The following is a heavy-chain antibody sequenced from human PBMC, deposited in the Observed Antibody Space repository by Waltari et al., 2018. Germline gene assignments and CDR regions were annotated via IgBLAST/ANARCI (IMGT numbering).Heavy chain of an antibody. J-gene: IGHJ4*02. CDR3: ARGWERWGFDY. Sequence: EVQLVESGGGLVQPGGSLRLSCPASGFTFSSYWMSWVRQAPGKGLEWVANIKQDGSEKYYVDSVKGRFTISRDNAKNSLYLQMNSLRAEDTAVYYCARGWERWGFDYWGQGTLVTVSS. V-gene: IGHV3-7*01. CDR2: IKQDGSEK. D-gene: IGHD1-26*01. CDR1: GFTFSSYW.